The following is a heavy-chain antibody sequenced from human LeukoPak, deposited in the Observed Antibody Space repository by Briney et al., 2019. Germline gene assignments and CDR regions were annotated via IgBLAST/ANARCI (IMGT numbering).Heavy chain of an antibody. CDR2: ISGSGGST. J-gene: IGHJ4*02. CDR1: GFTFSSYW. CDR3: AKDYYDSSGYYRLWDY. V-gene: IGHV3-23*01. D-gene: IGHD3-22*01. Sequence: GGSLRLSCAASGFTFSSYWMHWVRQAPGKGLEWVSAISGSGGSTYYADSVKGRFTISRDNSKNTLYLQMNSLRAEDTAVYYCAKDYYDSSGYYRLWDYWGQGTLVTVSS.